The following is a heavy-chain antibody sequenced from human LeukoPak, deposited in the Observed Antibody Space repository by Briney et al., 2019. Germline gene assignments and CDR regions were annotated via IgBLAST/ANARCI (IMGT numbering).Heavy chain of an antibody. CDR2: IYYSGST. D-gene: IGHD1-20*01. V-gene: IGHV4-31*03. CDR1: GGSISSGGYY. Sequence: SETLSLTCTVSGGSISSGGYYWSWIRQHPGKGLEWIGYIYYSGSTYYNPSLKSRVTISVDTSKNQFSLKLSSVTAADTAVYYCAREGRNNWNEFDYWGQGTLVTVSS. CDR3: AREGRNNWNEFDY. J-gene: IGHJ4*02.